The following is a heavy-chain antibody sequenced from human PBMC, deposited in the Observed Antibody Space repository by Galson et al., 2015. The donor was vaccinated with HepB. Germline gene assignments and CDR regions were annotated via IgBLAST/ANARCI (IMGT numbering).Heavy chain of an antibody. V-gene: IGHV1-18*01. Sequence: SVKVSCKAYRYIFTKFGISWVRQAPGQGLEWMGRINPSNGNTNYAQKFQGRVIMTTDTSTSTAYMELRSLRSDDTAVYYCARGGMATIGGPTFDYWGQGTLVTVSS. CDR2: INPSNGNT. CDR3: ARGGMATIGGPTFDY. CDR1: RYIFTKFG. D-gene: IGHD5-24*01. J-gene: IGHJ4*02.